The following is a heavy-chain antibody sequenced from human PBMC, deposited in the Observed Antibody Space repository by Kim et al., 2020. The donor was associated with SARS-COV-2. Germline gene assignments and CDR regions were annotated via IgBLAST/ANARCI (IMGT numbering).Heavy chain of an antibody. J-gene: IGHJ4*02. Sequence: KGRFTIPRDNSKNTLYLQMNTLRAEDTAVYYCAKVPRDIVVVPAAYYFDYWGQGTLVTVSS. CDR3: AKVPRDIVVVPAAYYFDY. V-gene: IGHV3-23*01. D-gene: IGHD2-2*01.